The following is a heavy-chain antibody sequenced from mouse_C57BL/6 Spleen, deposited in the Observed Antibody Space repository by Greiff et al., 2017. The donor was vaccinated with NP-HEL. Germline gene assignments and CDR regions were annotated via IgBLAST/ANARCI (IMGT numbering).Heavy chain of an antibody. CDR2: ISPGSGGN. CDR1: GYAFNNYL. Sequence: VQLLESGAGLVRPGTSVKVSCTASGYAFNNYLIEWVQQRPGQGLEWVGVISPGSGGNKYNEKFKGKATLTADKSTSTAYMQLSSLTAEDAAVYFCARSARGDYAMGYWGQGTTVTVSS. V-gene: IGHV1-54*01. CDR3: ARSARGDYAMGY. J-gene: IGHJ4*01.